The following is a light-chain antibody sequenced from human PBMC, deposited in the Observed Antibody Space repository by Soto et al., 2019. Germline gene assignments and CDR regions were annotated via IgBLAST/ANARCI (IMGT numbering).Light chain of an antibody. J-gene: IGKJ4*01. V-gene: IGKV1-39*01. CDR3: QQSYSFPRT. CDR2: AAS. Sequence: DIQMTQSPSSLSASVGDRVTITVLASQSISSYLNWYQQKPGKAPKLLIYAASSLQSGVPSRFSGSGSGTHFTLTISSLQPEDFATYYCQQSYSFPRTFGGGTKVDIK. CDR1: QSISSY.